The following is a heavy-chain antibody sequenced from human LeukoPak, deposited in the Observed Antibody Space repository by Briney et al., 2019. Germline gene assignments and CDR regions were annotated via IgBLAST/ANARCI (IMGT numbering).Heavy chain of an antibody. CDR1: GYTFTNYA. CDR2: INTNTGNP. CDR3: ARHSLPARKDIVVVVAAEV. Sequence: ASVKVSCKAPGYTFTNYAVNWVRQAPGQGLEWMGWINTNTGNPTYAQGFTGRLVFSLDTSVSTAYLQISSLKAEDTAVYYCARHSLPARKDIVVVVAAEVWGQGTLVTVSS. D-gene: IGHD2-15*01. V-gene: IGHV7-4-1*02. J-gene: IGHJ4*02.